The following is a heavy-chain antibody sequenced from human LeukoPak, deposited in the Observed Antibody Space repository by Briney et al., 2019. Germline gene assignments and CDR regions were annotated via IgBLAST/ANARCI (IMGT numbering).Heavy chain of an antibody. Sequence: GGSLRLSCAASKLTFSNYWVNWVRQAPGKGLEWVANIRQDGTERSYVDSVKGRFTISRDNAKNTLFLQMNSLRAGDTAVYYCARDLSLTMVRGVIDWGQGTLVTVSS. V-gene: IGHV3-7*01. CDR3: ARDLSLTMVRGVID. CDR1: KLTFSNYW. J-gene: IGHJ4*02. CDR2: IRQDGTER. D-gene: IGHD3-10*01.